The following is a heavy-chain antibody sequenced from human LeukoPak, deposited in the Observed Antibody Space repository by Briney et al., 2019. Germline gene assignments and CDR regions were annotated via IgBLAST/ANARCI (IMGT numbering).Heavy chain of an antibody. Sequence: GGSLRLSCAASGFTFDDYAMHWVRQAPGKGLEWVSLISWDGGSTYYADSVKGRFTISRDNSKNSLYLQMNSLRAEDTALYYCAKDWGYDSSNAFDIWGQGTMVTVSS. CDR2: ISWDGGST. D-gene: IGHD3-22*01. CDR1: GFTFDDYA. CDR3: AKDWGYDSSNAFDI. J-gene: IGHJ3*02. V-gene: IGHV3-43D*03.